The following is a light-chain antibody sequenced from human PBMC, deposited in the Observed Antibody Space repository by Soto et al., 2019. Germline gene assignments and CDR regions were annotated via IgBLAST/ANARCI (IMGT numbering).Light chain of an antibody. Sequence: QSVLTQPASVSGSPGQSITISCTGSSSDVGGYNYVSWYQQHPGKAPKLIIYEVSDRPSGVSTRFSGSKSGNTASLTITGLHAEDEDDYYCSSYTSISTLVFGGGTKLTVL. CDR3: SSYTSISTLV. V-gene: IGLV2-14*01. J-gene: IGLJ3*02. CDR2: EVS. CDR1: SSDVGGYNY.